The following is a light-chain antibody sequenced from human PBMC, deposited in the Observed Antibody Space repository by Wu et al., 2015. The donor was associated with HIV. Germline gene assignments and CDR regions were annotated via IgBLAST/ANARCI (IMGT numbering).Light chain of an antibody. CDR3: QQYNNWLT. V-gene: IGKV3-15*01. Sequence: EIVMTQSPATLSVSPGERVTLSCRASQSISSNLAWYQQKTWPGLPALLIYDASTRATGIPARFSGSGSGTEFTLTISSLQSEDFAVYYCQQYNNWLTFGGGTKVEIK. CDR1: QSISSN. J-gene: IGKJ4*01. CDR2: DAS.